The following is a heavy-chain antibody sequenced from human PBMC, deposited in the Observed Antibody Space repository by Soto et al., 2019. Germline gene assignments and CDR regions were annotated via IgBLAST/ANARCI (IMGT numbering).Heavy chain of an antibody. Sequence: GGSLRLSCAASGFTFSSYGMHWVRQAPGKGLEWVAVIWYDGSNKYYADSVKGRFTISRDNSKNTLYLQMNSLRAEDTAVYYCARDPGVRGDYVFVYWGQGTLVTVSS. CDR1: GFTFSSYG. V-gene: IGHV3-33*01. J-gene: IGHJ4*02. D-gene: IGHD4-17*01. CDR3: ARDPGVRGDYVFVY. CDR2: IWYDGSNK.